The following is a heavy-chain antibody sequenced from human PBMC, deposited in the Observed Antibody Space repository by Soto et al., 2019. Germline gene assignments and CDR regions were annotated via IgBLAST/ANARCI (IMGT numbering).Heavy chain of an antibody. V-gene: IGHV3-48*03. D-gene: IGHD5-18*01. CDR2: ISDDGASI. CDR3: ARENSVQAWLHHFDH. Sequence: GGSLRLSCEASGFSFRSFAMNWVRQAPGRGLEWVSYISDDGASIYYADSLKGRLTISRDNAKNSLSLQMNNLRAGDTAVYYCARENSVQAWLHHFDHWGLGTLVTVSS. CDR1: GFSFRSFA. J-gene: IGHJ4*02.